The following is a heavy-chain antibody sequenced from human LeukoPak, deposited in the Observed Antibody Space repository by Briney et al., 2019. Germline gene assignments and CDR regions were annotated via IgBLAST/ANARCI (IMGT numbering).Heavy chain of an antibody. V-gene: IGHV1-69*04. D-gene: IGHD3-22*01. CDR2: IIPILGIA. CDR1: GGTFSSYA. Sequence: ASVKVSCKASGGTFSSYAISLVRQAPGQGLEWMGRIIPILGIANYAQKFQGRVTITADKSTSTAYMELSSLRSEDTAVYYCAREVASYYDSSGYYYWGQGTLVTVSS. CDR3: AREVASYYDSSGYYY. J-gene: IGHJ4*02.